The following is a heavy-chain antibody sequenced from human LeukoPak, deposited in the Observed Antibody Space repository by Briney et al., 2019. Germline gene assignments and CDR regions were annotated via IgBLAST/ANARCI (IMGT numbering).Heavy chain of an antibody. V-gene: IGHV3-49*04. Sequence: GGSLRLSCTASGFTFGDYAMSWVRQAPGKGLEWVGFIRSKAYGGTTEYAASVKGRFTISRDDSKSIAYLQMNSLKTEDTAVYYCTRTFGDLYYYYYYMDVWGKGTTVTVSS. D-gene: IGHD3-16*01. J-gene: IGHJ6*03. CDR1: GFTFGDYA. CDR2: IRSKAYGGTT. CDR3: TRTFGDLYYYYYYMDV.